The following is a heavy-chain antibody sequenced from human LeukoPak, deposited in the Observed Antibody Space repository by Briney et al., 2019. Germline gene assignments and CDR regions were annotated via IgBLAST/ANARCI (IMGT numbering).Heavy chain of an antibody. Sequence: SETLSLTCAVYGGSFSGYYWSWIRQPPGKGLEWIGEINHSGSTNYNPSLKSRVTISVDTSKNQSSLKLSSVTAADTAVYYCARAGKATTWRRWFDPWGQGTLVTVSS. CDR3: ARAGKATTWRRWFDP. CDR2: INHSGST. CDR1: GGSFSGYY. J-gene: IGHJ5*02. D-gene: IGHD1-1*01. V-gene: IGHV4-34*01.